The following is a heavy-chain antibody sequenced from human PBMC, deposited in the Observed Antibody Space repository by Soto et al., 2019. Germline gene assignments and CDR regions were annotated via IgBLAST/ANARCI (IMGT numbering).Heavy chain of an antibody. CDR1: GGTFSNYA. V-gene: IGHV1-69*01. D-gene: IGHD2-2*01. Sequence: QVQLVQSGAEVRKPGSSVTVSCKASGGTFSNYAISWVRQAPGQGLEWMGGIIPIVGTGSYAQKFQGSVTITADATTTTAYMGMSSLRFEDTAVYYCARVVILVPTASTHSYYHMDVWGPGTTVTVSS. J-gene: IGHJ6*02. CDR3: ARVVILVPTASTHSYYHMDV. CDR2: IIPIVGTG.